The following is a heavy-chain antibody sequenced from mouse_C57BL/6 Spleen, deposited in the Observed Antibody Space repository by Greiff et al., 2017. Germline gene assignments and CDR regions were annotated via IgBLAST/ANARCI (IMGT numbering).Heavy chain of an antibody. J-gene: IGHJ2*01. CDR3: ARQGNYYGSSYYFDY. CDR2: ISGGGGNT. D-gene: IGHD1-1*01. CDR1: GFTFSSYT. V-gene: IGHV5-9*01. Sequence: EVNLVESGGGLVKPGGSLKLSCAASGFTFSSYTMSWVRQTPEKRLEWVATISGGGGNTYYPDSVKGRFTISRDNAKNTLYLQMSSLRSEDTALYYCARQGNYYGSSYYFDYWGQGTTLTVSS.